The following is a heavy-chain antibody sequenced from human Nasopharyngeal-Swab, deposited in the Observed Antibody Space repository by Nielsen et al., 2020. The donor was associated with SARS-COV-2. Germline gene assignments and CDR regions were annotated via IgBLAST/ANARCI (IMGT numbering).Heavy chain of an antibody. V-gene: IGHV3-11*04. J-gene: IGHJ6*02. CDR1: GFTFSDYY. CDR3: ARELLDGMDV. CDR2: ISTSGTTT. D-gene: IGHD2-15*01. Sequence: GGSLRLSCVASGFTFSDYYMAWIRQAPGKGLEWVSYISTSGTTTDSADSVKGRFTISRDNSKNTLYLQMNSLRAEDTAVYYCARELLDGMDVWGQGTTVTVSS.